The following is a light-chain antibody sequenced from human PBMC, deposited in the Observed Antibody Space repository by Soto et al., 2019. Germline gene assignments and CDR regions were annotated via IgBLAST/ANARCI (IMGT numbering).Light chain of an antibody. J-gene: IGKJ1*01. Sequence: DIQMTQSPSSLSASVGDRFTITCRASQGISNYLAWYQQKPGKVPKVLIYAASTLQSGVPSRLSGSGSGTDFTLTISSMKHENVATYYCATYNSAPDPFGTRTKVDIK. V-gene: IGKV1-27*01. CDR1: QGISNY. CDR2: AAS. CDR3: ATYNSAPDP.